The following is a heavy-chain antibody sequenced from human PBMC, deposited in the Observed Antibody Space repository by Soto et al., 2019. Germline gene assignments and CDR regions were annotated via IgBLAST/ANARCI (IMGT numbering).Heavy chain of an antibody. CDR1: GFTFGSDA. CDR2: ISGSGGET. Sequence: EVQLLESGGGLVQPGGSLKLSCAASGFTFGSDAMSWARQAPGKGLEWVSAISGSGGETFYADSEKGRFTISRDNSKNTLFLQMNSLRADDTALYYCAKGRDGSSYSASDYWGQGTLVTVSS. J-gene: IGHJ4*02. CDR3: AKGRDGSSYSASDY. V-gene: IGHV3-23*01. D-gene: IGHD2-15*01.